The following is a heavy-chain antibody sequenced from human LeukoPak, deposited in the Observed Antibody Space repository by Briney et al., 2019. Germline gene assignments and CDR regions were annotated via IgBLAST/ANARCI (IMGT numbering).Heavy chain of an antibody. CDR3: ATWETALVRDY. CDR1: GGSFSGYY. J-gene: IGHJ4*02. D-gene: IGHD5-18*01. CDR2: INHSGST. Sequence: SETLSLTCAVHGGSFSGYYWHWFRQPPGQGLERIGEINHSGSTKYTPSLKSRVTVPADTSKSQFSLTLSSVTAADTAVYYCATWETALVRDYWGQGTLVTVSS. V-gene: IGHV4-34*01.